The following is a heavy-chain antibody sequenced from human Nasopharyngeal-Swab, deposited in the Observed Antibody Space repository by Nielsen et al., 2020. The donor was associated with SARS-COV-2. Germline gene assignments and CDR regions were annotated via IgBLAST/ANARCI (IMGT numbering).Heavy chain of an antibody. V-gene: IGHV3-23*01. CDR3: AKDRYGSGGACYFNGFDS. J-gene: IGHJ4*02. CDR2: VTPSGSTT. D-gene: IGHD2-15*01. Sequence: GESLKISCAASGFTFDSYAMTWVRQAPGKGLEWVSSVTPSGSTTKYADSVKGRFTISRDNSNKKVYLQMHSLRAEDSAVYYCAKDRYGSGGACYFNGFDSWGQGTLVTVSS. CDR1: GFTFDSYA.